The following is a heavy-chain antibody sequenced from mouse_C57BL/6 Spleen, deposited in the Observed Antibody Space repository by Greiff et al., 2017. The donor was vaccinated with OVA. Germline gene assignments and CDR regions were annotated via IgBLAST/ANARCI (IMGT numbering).Heavy chain of an antibody. Sequence: VQLQQSGTVLARPGASVKMSCKTSSYTFTSYWMHWVKQRPGQGLEWIGAIYPGNSDTSYNQKFKGKAKLTAVTSASTAYMELSSLTNEDSAVYYCTTITTVPLYAMDYWGQGTSVTVSS. CDR2: IYPGNSDT. CDR3: TTITTVPLYAMDY. V-gene: IGHV1-5*01. CDR1: SYTFTSYW. D-gene: IGHD1-1*01. J-gene: IGHJ4*01.